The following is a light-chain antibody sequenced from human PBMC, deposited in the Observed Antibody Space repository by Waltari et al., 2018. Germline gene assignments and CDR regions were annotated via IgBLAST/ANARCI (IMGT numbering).Light chain of an antibody. J-gene: IGLJ2*01. CDR1: SSDVGGYNF. CDR2: EVN. Sequence: QSALTQPASVSGSPGQSITISCTGTSSDVGGYNFVSWYQQHPVKVPKLIIYEVNNRPSGVSKRLSGSKSGKPASLTISGLQAEDEADYYCSSYTRHETGIFGGGTKLTVL. V-gene: IGLV2-14*01. CDR3: SSYTRHETGI.